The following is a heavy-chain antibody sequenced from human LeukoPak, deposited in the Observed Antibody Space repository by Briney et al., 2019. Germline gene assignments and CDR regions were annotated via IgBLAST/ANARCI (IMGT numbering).Heavy chain of an antibody. V-gene: IGHV1-46*03. CDR3: ARDQSGDYSSSWYSQLHDAFDI. CDR1: GNTFTSYY. D-gene: IGHD6-13*01. CDR2: INPSGGST. J-gene: IGHJ3*02. Sequence: ASVKVSCKASGNTFTSYYMHWVRQAPGQGLEWMGIINPSGGSTSYAQKFQGRVTMTRDTSTSTVYMELSSLRSEDTAVYYCARDQSGDYSSSWYSQLHDAFDIWGQGTMVTVSS.